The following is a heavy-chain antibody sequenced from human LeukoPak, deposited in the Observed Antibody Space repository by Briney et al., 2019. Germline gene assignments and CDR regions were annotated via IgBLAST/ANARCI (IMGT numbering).Heavy chain of an antibody. V-gene: IGHV4-34*01. CDR1: DGSFSGYY. CDR2: INHSGST. Sequence: SETLSLTCAVYDGSFSGYYWSWIRQPPGKGLEWIGEINHSGSTNYNPSLKSRVTVSVDTSKNQFSLKLSSVTAADTAVYYCARAGVAVAGGGWFDPWGQGTLVTVSS. J-gene: IGHJ5*02. CDR3: ARAGVAVAGGGWFDP. D-gene: IGHD6-19*01.